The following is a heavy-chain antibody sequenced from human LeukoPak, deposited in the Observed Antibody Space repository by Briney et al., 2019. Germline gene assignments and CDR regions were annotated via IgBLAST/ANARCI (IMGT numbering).Heavy chain of an antibody. V-gene: IGHV3-48*01. CDR3: AGFSTSWRTFDY. Sequence: HPGGSLRLSCAASGFTFSSYSMNWVRQAPGKGLEWVSYISSSSSNIYYADSVKGRFTISRDNAKNSLYLQMNSLRAEDTAVYYCAGFSTSWRTFDYWGQGTLVTVSS. CDR1: GFTFSSYS. CDR2: ISSSSSNI. J-gene: IGHJ4*02. D-gene: IGHD2-2*01.